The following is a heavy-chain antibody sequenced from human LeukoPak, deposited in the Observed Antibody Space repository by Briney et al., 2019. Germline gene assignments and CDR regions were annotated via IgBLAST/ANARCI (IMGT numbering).Heavy chain of an antibody. Sequence: GGSLRLSCAASGFTFSSYWMHWVRQAPGKGLVWVSRINSDGSSTSYADSVKGRFTISRDNAKNTLYLQMNSLRAEDTAVYYCAGGGYGDYRYFDYWGQGTLVTVSS. J-gene: IGHJ4*02. CDR1: GFTFSSYW. D-gene: IGHD4-17*01. V-gene: IGHV3-74*01. CDR2: INSDGSST. CDR3: AGGGYGDYRYFDY.